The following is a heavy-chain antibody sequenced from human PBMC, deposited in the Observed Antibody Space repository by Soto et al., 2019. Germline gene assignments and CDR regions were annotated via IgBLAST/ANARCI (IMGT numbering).Heavy chain of an antibody. V-gene: IGHV3-30*19. CDR3: ATCPDILTGHSPPYYYGMDV. J-gene: IGHJ6*02. CDR2: ISYDGSNK. Sequence: PGGSLRLSCAASGFTFSSYGMHWVRQAPGKGLEWVAVISYDGSNKYYADSVKGRFTISRDNSKNTLYLQMNSLRAEDTAVYYCATCPDILTGHSPPYYYGMDVWGQGTTVTVSS. CDR1: GFTFSSYG. D-gene: IGHD3-9*01.